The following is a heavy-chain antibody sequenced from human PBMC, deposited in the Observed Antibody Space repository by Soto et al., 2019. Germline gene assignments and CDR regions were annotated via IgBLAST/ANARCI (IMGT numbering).Heavy chain of an antibody. CDR3: ARGGVYGGDHYYPGMDV. V-gene: IGHV3-7*03. J-gene: IGHJ6*02. D-gene: IGHD4-17*01. CDR1: GFIFSNYW. Sequence: GGSLRLSCAASGFIFSNYWMSWVRQAPGKGLEWVANIKQDGSEKYYMDSVRGRFTISRDNAKNLLYVQMNDLRADDTAVYYCARGGVYGGDHYYPGMDVWGQGTTVTVSS. CDR2: IKQDGSEK.